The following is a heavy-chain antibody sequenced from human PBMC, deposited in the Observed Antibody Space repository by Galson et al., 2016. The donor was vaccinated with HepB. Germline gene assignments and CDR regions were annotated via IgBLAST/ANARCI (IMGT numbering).Heavy chain of an antibody. Sequence: TLSLTCTVSGGSITSGEYYWSWIRQPPGKGLEWIGYIYYSGSRYYNPSLKSRVTISVDTSKNQFSLKLSSVTAADTAVYYCASSPLADYFGAFDYWGQGALVTVSS. CDR2: IYYSGSR. CDR1: GGSITSGEYY. J-gene: IGHJ4*02. CDR3: ASSPLADYFGAFDY. V-gene: IGHV4-30-4*01. D-gene: IGHD5-12*01.